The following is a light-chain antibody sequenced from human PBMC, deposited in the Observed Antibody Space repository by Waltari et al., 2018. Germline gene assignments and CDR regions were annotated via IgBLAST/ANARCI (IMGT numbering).Light chain of an antibody. J-gene: IGLJ3*02. V-gene: IGLV4-69*01. CDR3: QTGGHGTWV. CDR1: SGHSSNV. CDR2: VNSDGSH. Sequence: QLVLTQSPSASASLGASVKLTCTLSSGHSSNVIVWLQQQPEKGPRDLMKVNSDGSHSKGDEIPDRFSGSSSGAERYLTISSLQSEDEADYYCQTGGHGTWVFGGGTKLTVL.